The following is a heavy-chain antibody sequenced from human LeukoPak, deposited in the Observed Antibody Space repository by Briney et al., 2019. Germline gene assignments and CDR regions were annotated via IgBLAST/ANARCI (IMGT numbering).Heavy chain of an antibody. CDR3: ARGAVIRTEGYYFDY. D-gene: IGHD1/OR15-1a*01. J-gene: IGHJ4*02. Sequence: ASVRVSCKTSGYSFTAYYIHWVRQASGQGLQWMGWINPNSGDTNYAQKFQGRVTMTRDSSITTAHMELSRLKSDDTAVFYCARGAVIRTEGYYFDYWGQGALVTVSS. V-gene: IGHV1-2*02. CDR2: INPNSGDT. CDR1: GYSFTAYY.